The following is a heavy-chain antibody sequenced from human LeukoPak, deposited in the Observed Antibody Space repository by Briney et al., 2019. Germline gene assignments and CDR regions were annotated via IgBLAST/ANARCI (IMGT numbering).Heavy chain of an antibody. CDR1: GGSISSSSYY. CDR3: ARDTVPAAYYYMDV. CDR2: IYYSGST. J-gene: IGHJ6*03. D-gene: IGHD2-2*01. Sequence: SETLSLTCTVSGGSISSSSYYWGWIRQPPGKGLEWIGSIYYSGSTYYNPSLKSRVTISVDTSKNQFSLKLSSVTAADTAVYYCARDTVPAAYYYMDVWGKGTTVTISS. V-gene: IGHV4-39*07.